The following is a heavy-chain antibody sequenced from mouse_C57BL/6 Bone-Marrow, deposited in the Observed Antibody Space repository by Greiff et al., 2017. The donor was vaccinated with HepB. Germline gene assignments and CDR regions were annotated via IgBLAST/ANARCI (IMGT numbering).Heavy chain of an antibody. D-gene: IGHD1-1*01. V-gene: IGHV1-7*01. CDR2: INPSSGYT. Sequence: VQLQQSGAELAKPGASVKLSCKASGYTFTSYWMHWVKQRPGQGLEWIGYINPSSGYTKYNQKFKAKAPLTADKSSSTAYMQRSSLTYEDSAVYYCARHSGATTSRLWQKPYGSGWYFDVWGTGTTVTVSS. CDR3: ARHSGATTSRLWQKPYGSGWYFDV. J-gene: IGHJ1*03. CDR1: GYTFTSYW.